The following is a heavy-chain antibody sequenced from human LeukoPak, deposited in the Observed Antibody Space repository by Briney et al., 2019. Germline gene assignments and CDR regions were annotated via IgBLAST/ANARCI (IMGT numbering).Heavy chain of an antibody. CDR3: ARGTYSSSWELDY. CDR2: IGSSGSTI. CDR1: GFTFSSYE. J-gene: IGHJ4*02. D-gene: IGHD6-13*01. V-gene: IGHV3-48*03. Sequence: PGGSLRLSCAASGFTFSSYEMHWVRQAPGKGLEWVSYIGSSGSTIYFADSVKGRFTISRDNAKNSLYLQMNSLRAEDTAVYYCARGTYSSSWELDYCGQGTLVTVSA.